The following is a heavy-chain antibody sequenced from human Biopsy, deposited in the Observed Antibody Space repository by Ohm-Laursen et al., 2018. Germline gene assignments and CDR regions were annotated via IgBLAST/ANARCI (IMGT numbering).Heavy chain of an antibody. J-gene: IGHJ6*02. D-gene: IGHD6-19*01. CDR3: ARATKSTGWPCYYFYGMDV. CDR1: GGSISSDY. Sequence: SQTLSLTCTVSGGSISSDYWSWIRQTPGKGLEWIGYIYYSGSTNYNPSLKSRVTISVDTSKNQFSLRLNSVTAADTAVYYCARATKSTGWPCYYFYGMDVWGQGTTVTVSS. V-gene: IGHV4-59*01. CDR2: IYYSGST.